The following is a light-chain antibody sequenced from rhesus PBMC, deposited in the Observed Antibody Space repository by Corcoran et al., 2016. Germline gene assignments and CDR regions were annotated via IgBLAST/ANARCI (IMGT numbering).Light chain of an antibody. CDR2: KVS. CDR1: QSLVHSNGNTY. CDR3: MQYTHIPWT. V-gene: IGKV2-65*01. J-gene: IGKJ1*01. Sequence: DVVMTQSPLALPITPGQPASISCRSSQSLVHSNGNTYLNWFQQKPGQPTRLLLYKVSNRYSGVPDRFSGNGARTDFTLKIRRVEAEDVGVYYSMQYTHIPWTFGQGTKVGIK.